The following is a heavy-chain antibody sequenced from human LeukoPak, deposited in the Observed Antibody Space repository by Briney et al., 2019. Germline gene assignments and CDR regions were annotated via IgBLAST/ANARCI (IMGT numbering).Heavy chain of an antibody. Sequence: SQTLSLTCAVSGYSISSGYYWGWIRQPPGKGLEWIGSIYHSGSTYYNPSLKSRVTISVDTSKNQFSLKLSSVTAPDTAVYYCARHPTDSSSTYFDYWGQGTLVTVSS. CDR2: IYHSGST. J-gene: IGHJ4*02. V-gene: IGHV4-38-2*01. CDR3: ARHPTDSSSTYFDY. CDR1: GYSISSGYY. D-gene: IGHD6-13*01.